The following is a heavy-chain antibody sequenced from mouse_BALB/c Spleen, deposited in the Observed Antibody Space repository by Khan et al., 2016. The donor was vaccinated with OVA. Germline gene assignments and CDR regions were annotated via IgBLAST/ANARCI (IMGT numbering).Heavy chain of an antibody. Sequence: EVKLLESGPGLVKPSQSLSLTCTVTGYSITSDYAWNWIRQFPGNKLEWMGYISYSGSTSYNPSLKSRISITRDTSKNQFFLQLNSVTTEDTATYYCARFYYGSSYEYYYAMDYWGQGTSVTVSS. J-gene: IGHJ4*01. CDR2: ISYSGST. V-gene: IGHV3-2*02. D-gene: IGHD1-1*01. CDR3: ARFYYGSSYEYYYAMDY. CDR1: GYSITSDYA.